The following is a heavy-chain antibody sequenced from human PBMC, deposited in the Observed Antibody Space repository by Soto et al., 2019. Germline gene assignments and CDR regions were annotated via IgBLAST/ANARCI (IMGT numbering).Heavy chain of an antibody. D-gene: IGHD6-19*01. V-gene: IGHV1-69*06. J-gene: IGHJ6*02. CDR1: GGTFSSYA. Sequence: ASVKVSCKASGGTFSSYAISWVRQAPGQGLEWMGGIIPIFGTANYAQKFQGRVTITADKSTSTAYMELSSLRSEDTAVYYCARDFLSVAGLYYYGMDVWGQGTTVTVSS. CDR2: IIPIFGTA. CDR3: ARDFLSVAGLYYYGMDV.